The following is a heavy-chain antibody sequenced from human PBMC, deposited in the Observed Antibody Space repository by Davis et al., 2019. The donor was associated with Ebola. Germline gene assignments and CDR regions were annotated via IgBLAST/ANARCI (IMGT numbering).Heavy chain of an antibody. CDR3: ARAEYYGMDV. Sequence: MPSETLSLTCTVSGGSISSYYWSWIRQPPGKGLEWIGYIYYSGSTNYNPSLKSRVTISVDTSKNQFSLKLSSVTAADTAVYYCARAEYYGMDVWGQGTTVTVSS. CDR1: GGSISSYY. V-gene: IGHV4-59*08. CDR2: IYYSGST. J-gene: IGHJ6*02.